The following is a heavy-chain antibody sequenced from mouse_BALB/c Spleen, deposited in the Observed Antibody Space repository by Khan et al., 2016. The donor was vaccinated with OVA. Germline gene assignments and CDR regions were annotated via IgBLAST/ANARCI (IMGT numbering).Heavy chain of an antibody. CDR1: GFTFSAYG. V-gene: IGHV5-6*01. CDR3: ASHLTGSFAY. J-gene: IGHJ3*01. CDR2: INSDGYYI. Sequence: EVQLVESGGDLVRPGGSLKLSCAASGFTFSAYGMSWVRQSPDKRLEWVATINSDGYYIYYPDSLKGRFTIFRDNAKNTLYLQMRSLKSEDTAMYYCASHLTGSFAYWGQGTLVTVSA.